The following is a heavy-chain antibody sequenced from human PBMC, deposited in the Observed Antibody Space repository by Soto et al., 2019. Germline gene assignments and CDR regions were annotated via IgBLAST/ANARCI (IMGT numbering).Heavy chain of an antibody. CDR2: IYYSGST. V-gene: IGHV4-39*01. CDR3: ARHSTVWGGYSYYYYGMDV. CDR1: GGSISSSSYY. D-gene: IGHD3-3*01. J-gene: IGHJ6*02. Sequence: SETLSLTCTVSGGSISSSSYYWGWIRQPPGKGLEWIGSIYYSGSTYYNPSLKSRVTISVDTSKNQFSLKLSSVTAADTAVYYCARHSTVWGGYSYYYYGMDVWGQGTTVTVSS.